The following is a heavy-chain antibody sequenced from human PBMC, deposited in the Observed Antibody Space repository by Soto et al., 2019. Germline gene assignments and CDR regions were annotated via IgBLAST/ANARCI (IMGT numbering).Heavy chain of an antibody. Sequence: QVQLQQWGAGLLKPSETLSLTCAVYGGSFSGYYWSWIRQPPGKGLEWIGEINHSGSTNYNPSLKARVTIAADTSKNQFSRKLSSVTAADTAVYYCAGYGGSGEYKVPAADELTYWGQGTLVTVSS. CDR2: INHSGST. CDR3: AGYGGSGEYKVPAADELTY. CDR1: GGSFSGYY. V-gene: IGHV4-34*01. D-gene: IGHD3-10*01. J-gene: IGHJ4*02.